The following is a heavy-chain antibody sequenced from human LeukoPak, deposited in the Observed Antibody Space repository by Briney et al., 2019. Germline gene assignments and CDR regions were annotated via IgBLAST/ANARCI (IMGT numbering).Heavy chain of an antibody. D-gene: IGHD2/OR15-2a*01. CDR3: AGWGISYTIDY. Sequence: GGSLRLSCATSGFTFSSTWMAWVRQAPGKGLEWVANINPDGSEKYYLDSVKGRFTISRDNAKTSVYLQMDSLRAEDTAFYSCAGWGISYTIDYWGQGTLVTVSS. CDR2: INPDGSEK. J-gene: IGHJ4*02. CDR1: GFTFSSTW. V-gene: IGHV3-7*01.